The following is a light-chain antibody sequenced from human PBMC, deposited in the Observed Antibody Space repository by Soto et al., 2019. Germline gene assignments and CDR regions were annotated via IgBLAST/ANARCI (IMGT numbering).Light chain of an antibody. J-gene: IGKJ1*01. CDR1: QSVGNN. V-gene: IGKV3-15*01. CDR3: QKYDIWPPT. Sequence: EIVLTQSPATLSFSPGERATLSCRASQSVGNNLAWYQQKPGQAPGLLIYEASTRATGIPDRFTGSGSGTELILTISRLQSEDFAVYYCQKYDIWPPTFGQGTKVDIK. CDR2: EAS.